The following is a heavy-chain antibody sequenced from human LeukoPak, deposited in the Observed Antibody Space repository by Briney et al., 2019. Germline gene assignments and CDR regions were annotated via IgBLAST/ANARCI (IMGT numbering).Heavy chain of an antibody. CDR1: GGSFSGYY. Sequence: PSETLSLTCAVYGGSFSGYYWSWIRQPPGKGLEWIGEINHSGSTNYNPSLKSRVTISVDTSKNQFSLKLSSATAADTAVYYCARGSRITIFGVVKNWFDPWGQGTPVTVSS. CDR3: ARGSRITIFGVVKNWFDP. J-gene: IGHJ5*02. V-gene: IGHV4-34*01. CDR2: INHSGST. D-gene: IGHD3-3*01.